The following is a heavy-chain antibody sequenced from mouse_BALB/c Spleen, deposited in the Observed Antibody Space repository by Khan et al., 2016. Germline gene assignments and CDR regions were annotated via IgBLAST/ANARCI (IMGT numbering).Heavy chain of an antibody. D-gene: IGHD2-3*01. Sequence: QVTLKESGPGILQPSQTLSLTCSFSGFSLSTSGMGVGWNRQPSGKGLEWLAHIWWDDDKRYNPVLKSRLTISKDTSSNQVFLKIASVDTADTATYYYARIGRWLLCDYWGQGTSVTVSS. CDR1: GFSLSTSGMG. V-gene: IGHV8-8*01. CDR2: IWWDDDK. CDR3: ARIGRWLLCDY. J-gene: IGHJ4*01.